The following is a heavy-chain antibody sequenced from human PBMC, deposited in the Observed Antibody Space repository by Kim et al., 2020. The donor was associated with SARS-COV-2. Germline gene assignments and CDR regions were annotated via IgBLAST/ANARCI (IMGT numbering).Heavy chain of an antibody. CDR1: GFTFSSYA. D-gene: IGHD6-13*01. CDR2: ISSNGGST. Sequence: GGSLRLSCSASGFTFSSYAMHWVRQAPGKGLEYVSAISSNGGSTYYADSVKGRFTISRDNSKNTLYLQMSSLRAEDTPVYYCVKPYSSSWSDGFDPWGQGTLVTVSS. CDR3: VKPYSSSWSDGFDP. J-gene: IGHJ5*02. V-gene: IGHV3-64D*06.